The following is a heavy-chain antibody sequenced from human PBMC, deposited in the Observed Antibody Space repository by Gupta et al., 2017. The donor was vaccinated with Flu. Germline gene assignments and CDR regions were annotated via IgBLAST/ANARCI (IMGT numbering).Heavy chain of an antibody. V-gene: IGHV3-30*18. J-gene: IGHJ4*02. Sequence: QVQLVESGGGVVQPGRSLRLSCAASGFTFSSYGMHWVRQAPGKGLEWVAVISYDGSNKYYADSVKGRFTISRDNSKNTLYLQMNSLRAEDTAVYYCAKPVAGYIVATAPDYWGQGTLVTVSS. CDR1: GFTFSSYG. D-gene: IGHD5-12*01. CDR3: AKPVAGYIVATAPDY. CDR2: ISYDGSNK.